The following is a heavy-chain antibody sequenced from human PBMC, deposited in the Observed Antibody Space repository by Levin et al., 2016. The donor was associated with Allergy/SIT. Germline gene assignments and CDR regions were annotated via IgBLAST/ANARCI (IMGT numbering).Heavy chain of an antibody. D-gene: IGHD2-15*01. CDR2: INYRSSTI. Sequence: GGSLRLSCAASGFTFSNYNMNWVRQAPGKGLEWVSYINYRSSTIYYADSVKGRFTISRDNAKNSLYLQMNSLRAEDTAVYYCASRVVVAAGFDHWGQGALVTVSS. J-gene: IGHJ4*02. CDR3: ASRVVVAAGFDH. V-gene: IGHV3-48*01. CDR1: GFTFSNYN.